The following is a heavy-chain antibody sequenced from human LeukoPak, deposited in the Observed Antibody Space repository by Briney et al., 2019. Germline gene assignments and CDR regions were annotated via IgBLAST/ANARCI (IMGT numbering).Heavy chain of an antibody. Sequence: PGGSLRLSCAASGFTFSSYEMNWVRQAPGKGLEWVSYISSSGSTIYYADSVKGRFTISRDNDKNSLYLQMNSLRPEDTAVYYCARVPGVVLPAAMPVRDYWGQGTLVTVSS. V-gene: IGHV3-48*03. CDR3: ARVPGVVLPAAMPVRDY. J-gene: IGHJ4*02. D-gene: IGHD2-2*01. CDR2: ISSSGSTI. CDR1: GFTFSSYE.